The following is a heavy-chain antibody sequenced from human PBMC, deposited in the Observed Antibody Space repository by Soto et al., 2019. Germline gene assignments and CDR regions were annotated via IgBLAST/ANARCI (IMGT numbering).Heavy chain of an antibody. J-gene: IGHJ6*02. D-gene: IGHD3-3*01. CDR3: AKRFLEWKSYYYGMDV. V-gene: IGHV3-23*01. Sequence: GGSLRLSCAASGFTFSSYAMSWVRQAPGKGLEWVSAISGSGGSTYYADSVKGRFTISRDNSKNTLYLQMNSLRAEDTAVYYCAKRFLEWKSYYYGMDVWGQGTTVTVS. CDR1: GFTFSSYA. CDR2: ISGSGGST.